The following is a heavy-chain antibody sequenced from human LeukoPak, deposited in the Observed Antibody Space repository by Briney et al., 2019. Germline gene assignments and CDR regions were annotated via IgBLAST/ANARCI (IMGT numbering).Heavy chain of an antibody. CDR1: GGSISSYY. CDR2: IYSSGNT. D-gene: IGHD6-13*01. Sequence: SETLSLTCTVSGGSISSYYWTWIRQPPGKGLEWIGYIYSSGNTDYNPSLNSRVTISLDMSKNQFSLKLSSVTAADTAVYYCAGGPYSSSWSGGYYYYMDVWAKGTTVTVSS. V-gene: IGHV4-59*01. CDR3: AGGPYSSSWSGGYYYYMDV. J-gene: IGHJ6*03.